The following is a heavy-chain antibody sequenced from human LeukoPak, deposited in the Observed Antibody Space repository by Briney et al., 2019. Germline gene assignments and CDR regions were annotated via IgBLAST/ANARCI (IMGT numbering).Heavy chain of an antibody. J-gene: IGHJ4*02. Sequence: GGSLRFSCEASGFTFRSYSMNWVRQAPGKGLDWVSSISSSSSYIYYADSVKGRFTISRDNAKNSLYLQMNSLRAEDTAVYYCASQIIVVPAANFRPVDYWGQGTLVTVSS. CDR2: ISSSSSYI. D-gene: IGHD2-2*01. CDR3: ASQIIVVPAANFRPVDY. V-gene: IGHV3-21*01. CDR1: GFTFRSYS.